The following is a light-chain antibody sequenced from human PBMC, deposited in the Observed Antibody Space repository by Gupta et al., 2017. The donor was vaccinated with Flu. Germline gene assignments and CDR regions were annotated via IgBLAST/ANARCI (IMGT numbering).Light chain of an antibody. CDR1: SSDVGGFNY. V-gene: IGLV2-8*01. J-gene: IGLJ1*01. CDR3: SSYAGSDKDV. Sequence: TSSDVGGFNYVSWYQQHPGKAPKLMIYEVTKRPSGVPDRFSGSKSGNTASRTVSGLQAEDEADYYCSSYAGSDKDVFGTGTKVTVL. CDR2: EVT.